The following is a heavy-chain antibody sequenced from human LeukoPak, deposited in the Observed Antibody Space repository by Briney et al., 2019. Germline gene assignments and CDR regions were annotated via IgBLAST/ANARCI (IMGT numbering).Heavy chain of an antibody. CDR1: GFTFSSYG. D-gene: IGHD6-19*01. J-gene: IGHJ4*02. V-gene: IGHV3-48*01. CDR3: ARDAVAGTFVDY. CDR2: ISRSSGSI. Sequence: PGGSLRLSCAASGFTFSSYGMNWVRQAPGKGLEWVSYISRSSGSIYYAESVKGRFTISRDNAKKPLYLQMNSLRAEDTAVYYCARDAVAGTFVDYWGQGTLVTVSS.